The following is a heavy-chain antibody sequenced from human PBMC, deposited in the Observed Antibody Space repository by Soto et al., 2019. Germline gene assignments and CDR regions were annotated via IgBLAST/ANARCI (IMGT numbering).Heavy chain of an antibody. CDR3: ARASHFDY. CDR1: GYEFSDKS. Sequence: GASVKVSCKTSGYEFSDKSINWVRQAPGQGLEWMGIINPSGGSTSYAQKFQGRVTMTRDTSTSTVYMELSSLRSEDTAVYYCARASHFDYWGQGTLVTVSS. V-gene: IGHV1-46*01. J-gene: IGHJ4*02. CDR2: INPSGGST.